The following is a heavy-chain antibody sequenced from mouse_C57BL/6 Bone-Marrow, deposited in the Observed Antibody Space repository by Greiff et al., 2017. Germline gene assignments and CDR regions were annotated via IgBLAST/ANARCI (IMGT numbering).Heavy chain of an antibody. Sequence: QVTLKESGPGILQPSQTLRLTCSFSGFSLRTFGMGVGWIRQPSGKGLVWLAHIWWDDDKYYNPALKSRLTIFKDTSKNQVFLKIANVDTADTATYYCARAYSFVYAMDYWGLGTSVTVSA. J-gene: IGHJ4*01. CDR2: IWWDDDK. V-gene: IGHV8-8*01. CDR3: ARAYSFVYAMDY. D-gene: IGHD2-12*01. CDR1: GFSLRTFGMG.